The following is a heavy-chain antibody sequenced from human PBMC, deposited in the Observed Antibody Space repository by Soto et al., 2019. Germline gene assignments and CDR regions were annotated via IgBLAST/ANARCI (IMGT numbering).Heavy chain of an antibody. CDR3: ARDKDRQQLGGNYYYGIDV. D-gene: IGHD3-3*02. J-gene: IGHJ6*02. V-gene: IGHV1-69*12. CDR1: GGTFGNSA. Sequence: QVKLVQSGAEVKKPGSSVTVSCKASGGTFGNSAISWVRQAPGQGLEWMGGIIPIFTTPDYAQKLQGRVTITADESTSTAYMELTSLRSEDTAMYYCARDKDRQQLGGNYYYGIDVWGQGTTVTVSS. CDR2: IIPIFTTP.